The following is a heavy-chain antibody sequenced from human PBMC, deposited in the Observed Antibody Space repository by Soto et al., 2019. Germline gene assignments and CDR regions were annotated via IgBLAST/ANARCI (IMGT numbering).Heavy chain of an antibody. CDR2: VSGGTAT. J-gene: IGHJ4*02. CDR3: AKGSHIAARPFYFDF. V-gene: IGHV3-23*01. D-gene: IGHD6-6*01. CDR1: GFTFRAFA. Sequence: VQLLESGGGLGQPGGSLRLSCEASGFTFRAFAMNWVRQAPGKGLEWVSTVSGGTATTYADSVRGRFIISRDNSKNTVYLPMNSRRPGDTAVYFCAKGSHIAARPFYFDFWGRGTLVTVSS.